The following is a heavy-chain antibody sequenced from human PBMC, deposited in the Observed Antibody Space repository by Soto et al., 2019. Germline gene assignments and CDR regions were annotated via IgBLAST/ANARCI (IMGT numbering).Heavy chain of an antibody. D-gene: IGHD6-19*01. CDR1: GGSISSGGYS. J-gene: IGHJ4*02. V-gene: IGHV4-30-2*01. CDR2: IYHSGNT. CDR3: ARVYSSGRGPDY. Sequence: PSETLSLTCAVSGGSISSGGYSWSWIRQPPGKGLEWIGYIYHSGNTNYNPSLKSRVTISVDTSKNQFSLKLTSVTAADTAVYYCARVYSSGRGPDYWGQGTLVTVSS.